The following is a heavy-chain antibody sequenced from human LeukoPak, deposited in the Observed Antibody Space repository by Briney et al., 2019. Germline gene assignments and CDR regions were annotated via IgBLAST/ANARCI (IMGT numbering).Heavy chain of an antibody. V-gene: IGHV3-23*01. CDR1: GFTFDDYA. Sequence: QPGRSLRLSCAASGFTFDDYAMHWVRQAPGKGLEWVSAISGSGGSTYYADSVKGRFTISRDNSKNTLYLQMNSLRAEDTAVYYCAKDLHYGYSYGYSLLLFAFDIWGQGTMVTVSS. J-gene: IGHJ3*02. D-gene: IGHD5-18*01. CDR2: ISGSGGST. CDR3: AKDLHYGYSYGYSLLLFAFDI.